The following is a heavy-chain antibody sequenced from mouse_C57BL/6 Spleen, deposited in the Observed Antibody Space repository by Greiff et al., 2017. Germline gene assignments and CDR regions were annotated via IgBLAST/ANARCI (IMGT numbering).Heavy chain of an antibody. CDR3: AKGDGYYWYFDV. J-gene: IGHJ1*03. CDR1: GFSLTSYG. D-gene: IGHD2-3*01. V-gene: IGHV2-2*01. CDR2: IWSGGST. Sequence: QVQLQQSGPGLVQPSQRLSITCTVSGFSLTSYGVHWVRQSPGKGLEWLGVIWSGGSTDYNAAFISRLSISKDNSKSQVFFKMNSLQADDTAIYYCAKGDGYYWYFDVWGTGTTVTVSS.